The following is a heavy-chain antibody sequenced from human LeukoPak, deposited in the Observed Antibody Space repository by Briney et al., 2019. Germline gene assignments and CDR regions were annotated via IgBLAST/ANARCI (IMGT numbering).Heavy chain of an antibody. Sequence: TSETLSLTCTVSGGSISSSSYYWGWIRQPPGKGLEWIGSIYYSGSTYYNPSLKSRVTISVDTSKNQFSLKLSSVTAADTAVYYCARQQSRAAAGTHYFDYWGQGTLVTVSS. CDR2: IYYSGST. D-gene: IGHD6-13*01. CDR3: ARQQSRAAAGTHYFDY. J-gene: IGHJ4*02. V-gene: IGHV4-39*01. CDR1: GGSISSSSYY.